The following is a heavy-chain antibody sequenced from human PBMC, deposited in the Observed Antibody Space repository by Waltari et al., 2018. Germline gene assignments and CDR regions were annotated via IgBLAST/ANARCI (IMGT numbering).Heavy chain of an antibody. Sequence: QVQLVQSGAEVTKPGSSVKVSCKASGGTFSSYAISWVGQAPGQGRGWMGGIIPIFGTANYAQKFQGRVTITTDESTSTAYMELSSLRSEDTAVYYCARADLRWDDSSGYEGYYFDYWGQGTLVTVSS. CDR1: GGTFSSYA. V-gene: IGHV1-69*05. J-gene: IGHJ4*02. CDR2: IIPIFGTA. D-gene: IGHD3-22*01. CDR3: ARADLRWDDSSGYEGYYFDY.